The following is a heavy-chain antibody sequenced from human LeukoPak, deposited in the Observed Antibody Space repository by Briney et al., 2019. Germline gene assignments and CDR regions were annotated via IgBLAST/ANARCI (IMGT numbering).Heavy chain of an antibody. Sequence: GGSLRLSCAASGFSFNTYAIYWVRQAPGKGLEWVPGICGSGGCTYYADSVKGRFTISRDNSKNTVYLQMNSLTADDTAIYYCAKTTVGYSSGRYPGWPADCWGQGTLVTVSS. V-gene: IGHV3-23*01. CDR3: AKTTVGYSSGRYPGWPADC. CDR1: GFSFNTYA. J-gene: IGHJ4*02. D-gene: IGHD6-19*01. CDR2: ICGSGGCT.